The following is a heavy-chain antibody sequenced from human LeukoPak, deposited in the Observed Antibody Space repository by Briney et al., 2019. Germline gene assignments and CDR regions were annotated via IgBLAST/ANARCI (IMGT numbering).Heavy chain of an antibody. CDR3: ARHPNYYDSTGYYPLYYFDY. CDR1: GGSISDSAYF. Sequence: SETLSLTCTVSGGSISDSAYFWGWIRQPPGKGLEWIGTISYSGNTYSNPSLKSRVTISVDTSKNQFSLKLSSVTAADTAVYYCARHPNYYDSTGYYPLYYFDYWGQGTLVTVSS. D-gene: IGHD3-22*01. CDR2: ISYSGNT. V-gene: IGHV4-39*01. J-gene: IGHJ4*02.